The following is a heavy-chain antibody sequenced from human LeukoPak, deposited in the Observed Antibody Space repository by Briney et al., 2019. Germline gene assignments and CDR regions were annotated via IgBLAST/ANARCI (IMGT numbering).Heavy chain of an antibody. CDR2: INPNSGGT. D-gene: IGHD3-10*01. CDR3: ARDYYGSGSLDY. Sequence: GASVKVSCKASGYTFTGYYMHWVRQAPGQGLEWMGWINPNSGGTNYAQKFQGRVTMTRDTSISTAYMELSRPRSDDTAVYYCARDYYGSGSLDYWGQGTLVTVSS. V-gene: IGHV1-2*02. CDR1: GYTFTGYY. J-gene: IGHJ4*02.